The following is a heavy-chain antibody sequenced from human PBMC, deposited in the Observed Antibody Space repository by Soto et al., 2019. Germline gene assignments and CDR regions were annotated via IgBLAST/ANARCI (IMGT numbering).Heavy chain of an antibody. CDR1: GGTFSSYT. D-gene: IGHD3-3*01. J-gene: IGHJ4*02. CDR2: IIPILGIA. Sequence: SVKVSCKASGGTFSSYTISWVRQAPGQGLEWMGRIIPILGIANYAQKFQGRVTMTTNTSTSTAYMELSSLRSEDTAVYYCARGITIFGVVPGWGQGTLVTVSS. V-gene: IGHV1-69*02. CDR3: ARGITIFGVVPG.